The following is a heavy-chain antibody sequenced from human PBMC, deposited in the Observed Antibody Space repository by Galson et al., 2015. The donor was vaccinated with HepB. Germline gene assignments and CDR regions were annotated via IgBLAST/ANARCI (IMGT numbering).Heavy chain of an antibody. Sequence: SLRLSCAASGFTVSSDYMSWVRQAPGKGLEWVSVIYSGGSTYYADSVKGRFTISRDNSKNTLYLQMNSLRAEDTAVYYCARGNGDYGHYFDYWGQGTLVTVSS. CDR3: ARGNGDYGHYFDY. D-gene: IGHD4-17*01. CDR2: IYSGGST. J-gene: IGHJ4*02. V-gene: IGHV3-53*01. CDR1: GFTVSSDY.